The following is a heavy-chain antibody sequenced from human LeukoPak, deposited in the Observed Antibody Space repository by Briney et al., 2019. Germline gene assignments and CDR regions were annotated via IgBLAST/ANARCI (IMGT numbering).Heavy chain of an antibody. D-gene: IGHD1-26*01. Sequence: GGSLRLSCAASGFTFSSYAMSWVRQAPGRGLEWVSAISGSGGSTYYADSVKGRFTISRDNSKNTLYLQMNSLRAEDTAVYYCAKGDLMGGTFDYWGQGTLVTVSS. CDR2: ISGSGGST. CDR1: GFTFSSYA. J-gene: IGHJ4*02. CDR3: AKGDLMGGTFDY. V-gene: IGHV3-23*01.